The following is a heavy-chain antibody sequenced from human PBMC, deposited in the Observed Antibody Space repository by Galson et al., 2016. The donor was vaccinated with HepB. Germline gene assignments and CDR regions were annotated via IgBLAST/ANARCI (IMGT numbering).Heavy chain of an antibody. Sequence: CAISGDSVSSNSAAWNWIRRSPSRGLEWLGRTYYRSKWYKDYAVSVRGRITINPDTSKNQLSLQLGSVTPEDTAVYYCARDFHDYGGHSVRYFDLWGRGTLVTVSS. CDR3: ARDFHDYGGHSVRYFDL. D-gene: IGHD4-23*01. CDR2: TYYRSKWYK. J-gene: IGHJ2*01. CDR1: GDSVSSNSAA. V-gene: IGHV6-1*01.